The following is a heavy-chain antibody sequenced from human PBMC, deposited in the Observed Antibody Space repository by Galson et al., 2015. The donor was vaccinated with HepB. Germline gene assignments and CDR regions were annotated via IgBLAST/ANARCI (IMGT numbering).Heavy chain of an antibody. J-gene: IGHJ4*02. CDR2: ISWNSGSI. V-gene: IGHV3-9*01. CDR3: AKALSPDYGDGFGY. CDR1: GFTFDDYA. Sequence: SLRLSCAASGFTFDDYAMHWVRQAPGKGLEWVSGISWNSGSIGYADSVKGRFTISRDNAKNSLYLQMNSLRAEDTALYYCAKALSPDYGDGFGYWGQGTLVTVSS. D-gene: IGHD4-17*01.